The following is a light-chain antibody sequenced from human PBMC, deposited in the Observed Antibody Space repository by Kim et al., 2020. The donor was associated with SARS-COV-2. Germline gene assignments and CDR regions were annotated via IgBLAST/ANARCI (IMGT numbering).Light chain of an antibody. V-gene: IGLV2-11*01. CDR3: CSYAGSYTLV. J-gene: IGLJ3*02. CDR1: SSDVGGYNY. CDR2: DVN. Sequence: GQSVTISCTGTSSDVGGYNYFSWYQQHPGKAPKLMIYDVNKRPSGVPDRFSGSKSGSTASLTISGLQAEDEADYYCCSYAGSYTLVFGGGTQLTVL.